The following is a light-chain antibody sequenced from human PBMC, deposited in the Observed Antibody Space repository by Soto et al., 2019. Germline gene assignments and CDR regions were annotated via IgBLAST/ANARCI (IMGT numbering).Light chain of an antibody. CDR2: GAS. J-gene: IGKJ1*01. Sequence: DIEITQSASAMSASVGDRVTITCRASQGISNYLAWFQQKPGKVPKRLIYGASNLESGVPSRFSGSGSGTEFTLTISNLQPEDSATYYCLQHDSYPWTFGQGTKVDIK. CDR1: QGISNY. V-gene: IGKV1-17*03. CDR3: LQHDSYPWT.